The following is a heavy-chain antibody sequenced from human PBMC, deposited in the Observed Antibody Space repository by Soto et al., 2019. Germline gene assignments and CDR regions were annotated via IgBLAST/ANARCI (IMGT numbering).Heavy chain of an antibody. Sequence: QGLEWMGWIIPILSIANYAQKFQARVTITADKSTSKAYMELSSLRSEDTAVYYCARVPYPAIDNWFDPWGQGNLVSVSS. J-gene: IGHJ5*02. CDR3: ARVPYPAIDNWFDP. V-gene: IGHV1-69*04. D-gene: IGHD2-2*02. CDR2: IIPILSIA.